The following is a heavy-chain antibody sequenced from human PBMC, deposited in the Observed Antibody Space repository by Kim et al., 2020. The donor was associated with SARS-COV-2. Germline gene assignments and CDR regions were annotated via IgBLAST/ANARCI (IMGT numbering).Heavy chain of an antibody. V-gene: IGHV4-59*08. CDR3: ARRLASVPGSGWAVEH. CDR2: VHYTGCT. D-gene: IGHD6-19*01. CDR1: GDSINNYY. J-gene: IGHJ1*01. Sequence: SETLSLTCTVSGDSINNYYWTWLRQVPGKGLEWMGYVHYTGCTNYNPSLTSRVTISVDTFQNEFSLKLASVTATDTAVYYCARRLASVPGSGWAVEHWGQGTLVTVSS.